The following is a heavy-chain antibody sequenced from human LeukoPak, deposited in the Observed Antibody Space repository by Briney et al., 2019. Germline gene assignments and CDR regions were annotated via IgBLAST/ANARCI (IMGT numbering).Heavy chain of an antibody. CDR3: AKDSVAMVYYYYYGIDV. Sequence: GGSLRLSCAASGFTFSSYGMHWVRQAPGKGLEWVAVISYDGSNKYYADSVKGRFTISRDNSKNTLYLQMNSLRAEDTAVYYCAKDSVAMVYYYYYGIDVWGQGTTVTVSS. D-gene: IGHD5-18*01. J-gene: IGHJ6*02. V-gene: IGHV3-30*18. CDR2: ISYDGSNK. CDR1: GFTFSSYG.